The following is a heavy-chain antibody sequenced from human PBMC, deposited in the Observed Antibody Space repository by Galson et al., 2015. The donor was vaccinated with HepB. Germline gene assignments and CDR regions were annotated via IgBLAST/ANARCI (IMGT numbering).Heavy chain of an antibody. V-gene: IGHV3-53*01. CDR3: ARADAFDI. CDR2: IYRGGNT. CDR1: GFSVSNSH. Sequence: SLRLSCAPSGFSVSNSHMNWVRQAPGKGLEWVSLIYRGGNTYYADSVKGRFTISRDKSKNMVSLQMDSLRADDTAVYYCARADAFDIWGQGTMVTVSS. J-gene: IGHJ3*02.